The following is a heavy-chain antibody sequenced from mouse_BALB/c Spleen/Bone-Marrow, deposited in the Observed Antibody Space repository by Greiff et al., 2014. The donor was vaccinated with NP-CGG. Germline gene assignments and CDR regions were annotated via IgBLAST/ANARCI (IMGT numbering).Heavy chain of an antibody. Sequence: VQLQQSGAELVKPGASVKLSCTASGFNIKDTYMHWVKQRPEHGLEWIGRIDPANGNTKYDPKFQGKATITADTSSNTAYLQLSSLTSEDTAVYYCAPYYYGSSQFAYWGQGTLVTVSA. J-gene: IGHJ3*01. CDR2: IDPANGNT. CDR3: APYYYGSSQFAY. V-gene: IGHV14-3*02. D-gene: IGHD1-1*01. CDR1: GFNIKDTY.